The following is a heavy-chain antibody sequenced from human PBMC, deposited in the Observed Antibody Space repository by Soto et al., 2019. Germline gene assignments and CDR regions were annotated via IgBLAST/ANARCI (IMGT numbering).Heavy chain of an antibody. CDR3: TRFASVVGDSSGYYYGLDY. CDR2: IRSKANSYAT. Sequence: EVQLVESGGGLVQPGGSLKLSCAASGFTFSGSAMHWVRQSSGKGLEWVGRIRSKANSYATAYAASVKGRFTISRDDSKNKAYLQMNSLKSEDTAVYYCTRFASVVGDSSGYYYGLDYWGQGTLVTVSS. D-gene: IGHD3-22*01. CDR1: GFTFSGSA. J-gene: IGHJ4*02. V-gene: IGHV3-73*01.